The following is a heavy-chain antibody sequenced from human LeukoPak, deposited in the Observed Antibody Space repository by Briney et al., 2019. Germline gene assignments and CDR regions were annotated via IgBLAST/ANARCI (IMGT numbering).Heavy chain of an antibody. CDR3: AKGPPGIAAAGIYMDV. V-gene: IGHV3-21*04. CDR2: ISSSSTYI. J-gene: IGHJ6*03. D-gene: IGHD6-13*01. Sequence: GGSLRLSCVASGFTFRSYSMNWVRQAPGKGLEWVSSISSSSTYIYYADSVKGRFTISSDNANNSLYLQMNSLRDEDTAVYYCAKGPPGIAAAGIYMDVWGKGTTVTVSS. CDR1: GFTFRSYS.